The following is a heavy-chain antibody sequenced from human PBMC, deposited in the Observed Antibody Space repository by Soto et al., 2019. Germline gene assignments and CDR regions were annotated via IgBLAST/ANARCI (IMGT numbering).Heavy chain of an antibody. CDR3: ARTLRAFRRGYCSGGSCPRYYYYYMDV. J-gene: IGHJ6*03. CDR2: INHSGST. Sequence: SETLSLTCAVYGGSFSGYYWSWIRQPPGKGLEWIGEINHSGSTNYNPSLKSRVTISVDTSKNQFSLKLGSVTAADTAVYYCARTLRAFRRGYCSGGSCPRYYYYYMDVWGKGTTVTVSS. D-gene: IGHD2-15*01. CDR1: GGSFSGYY. V-gene: IGHV4-34*01.